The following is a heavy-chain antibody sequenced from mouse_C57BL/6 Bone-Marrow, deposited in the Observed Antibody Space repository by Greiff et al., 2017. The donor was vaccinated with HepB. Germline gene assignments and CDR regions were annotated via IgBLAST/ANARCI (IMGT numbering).Heavy chain of an antibody. CDR3: AREEATMVTTGGFDG. CDR2: IYPGSGST. Sequence: VQLQQPGAELVKPGASVKMSCKASGYTFTSHWITWVKQRPGQGLEWIGDIYPGSGSTNYNETFKSKATLTVDTSSSTAYMQLSSLTSEDSAVYYCAREEATMVTTGGFDGWGQGTTLTVSS. D-gene: IGHD2-2*01. J-gene: IGHJ2*01. CDR1: GYTFTSHW. V-gene: IGHV1-55*01.